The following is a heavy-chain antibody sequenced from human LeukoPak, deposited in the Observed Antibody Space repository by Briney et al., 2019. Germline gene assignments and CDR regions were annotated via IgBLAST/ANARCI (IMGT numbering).Heavy chain of an antibody. CDR3: AKPPPGGYDYGNY. CDR1: GFTFSSYA. Sequence: PGGSLRLSCAASGFTFSSYAMSWVRQAPGKGLEWVSAISGSGGNTFYADSVKGRFTIPRDNSKNTLYLQMNSLRDEDTALYYCAKPPPGGYDYGNYGGQGPLVTVSS. J-gene: IGHJ4*02. D-gene: IGHD4-17*01. V-gene: IGHV3-23*01. CDR2: ISGSGGNT.